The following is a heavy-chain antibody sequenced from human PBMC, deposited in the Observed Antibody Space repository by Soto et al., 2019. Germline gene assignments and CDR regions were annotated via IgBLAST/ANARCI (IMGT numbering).Heavy chain of an antibody. D-gene: IGHD2-15*01. J-gene: IGHJ4*02. Sequence: GSLRLSCIASGFSLTRYWMSWVRQTPGKGLEWVAKINEDGTKRDYMESVEGRFTISRDNAKNSLSLQMNSLRADDTAVYYCTRWDGRCSGGSCFFDSWGQGTLVTVSS. V-gene: IGHV3-7*01. CDR2: INEDGTKR. CDR3: TRWDGRCSGGSCFFDS. CDR1: GFSLTRYW.